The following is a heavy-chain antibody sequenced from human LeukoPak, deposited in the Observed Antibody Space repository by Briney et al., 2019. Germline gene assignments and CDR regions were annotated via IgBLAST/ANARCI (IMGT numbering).Heavy chain of an antibody. V-gene: IGHV4-34*01. CDR3: ARVKYDYVWGSYRDIDLTDY. J-gene: IGHJ4*02. CDR1: GGSFSGYY. Sequence: SETLSLTCAVYGGSFSGYYWSWIRQPPGKGLEWIREINHSGSTNYNPSLKSRVTISVDTSKNQFSLKLSSVTAADTAVYYCARVKYDYVWGSYRDIDLTDYWGQGTLVTVSS. CDR2: INHSGST. D-gene: IGHD3-16*02.